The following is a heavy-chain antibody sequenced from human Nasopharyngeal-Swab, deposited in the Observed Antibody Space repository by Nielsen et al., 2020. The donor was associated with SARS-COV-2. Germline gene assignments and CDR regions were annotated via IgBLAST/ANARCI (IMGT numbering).Heavy chain of an antibody. Sequence: ASVKVSCKASGYTFTGYYMHWVRQAPGQGLEWMGRINPNSGGTNYAQKFQGRVTMTRDTSISTAYMELSRLRSDDTAVYYYARDLGYIRYCSGGSCYQDYWGQGTLVTVPS. CDR3: ARDLGYIRYCSGGSCYQDY. V-gene: IGHV1-2*06. J-gene: IGHJ4*02. CDR2: INPNSGGT. CDR1: GYTFTGYY. D-gene: IGHD2-15*01.